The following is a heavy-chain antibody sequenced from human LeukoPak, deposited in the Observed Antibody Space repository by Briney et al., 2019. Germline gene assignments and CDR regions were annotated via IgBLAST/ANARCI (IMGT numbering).Heavy chain of an antibody. J-gene: IGHJ4*02. V-gene: IGHV3-15*01. CDR3: TGLAAAATDY. Sequence: GGSLRLSCAASGFTFSNAWMSWVRQPPGNGLESVVRIKSKTNGGTTDYAAPVTGRFTISRNDSKNTLYLQMNSLKTEDKAVYYCTGLAAAATDYWGQGTLVTVSS. CDR2: IKSKTNGGTT. CDR1: GFTFSNAW. D-gene: IGHD6-13*01.